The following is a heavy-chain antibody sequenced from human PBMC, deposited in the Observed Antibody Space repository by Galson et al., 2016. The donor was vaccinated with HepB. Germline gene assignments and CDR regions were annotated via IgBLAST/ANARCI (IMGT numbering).Heavy chain of an antibody. CDR2: IHPSDGSR. V-gene: IGHV1-46*01. CDR3: AGGQGYSYGQIDY. Sequence: SVKVSCKASGYNFLRHSITWVRQAPGQGLEWMGIIHPSDGSRTYAQKFQGRVTMTRDTSPNTVYMELSSLRSEDTAIYYCAGGQGYSYGQIDYWGQGTLVTVSS. CDR1: GYNFLRHS. J-gene: IGHJ4*02. D-gene: IGHD5-18*01.